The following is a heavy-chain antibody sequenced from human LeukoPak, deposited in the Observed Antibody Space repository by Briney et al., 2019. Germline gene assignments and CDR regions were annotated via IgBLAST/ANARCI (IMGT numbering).Heavy chain of an antibody. Sequence: GGSLRLSCAASGFTFSSYAMSWVRQAPGKGLERVSAISGSGGSTYYADSVKGRFTISRDNSKNTLYLQMNSLRAEDTAVYYCAKAHCSGGSCYSYYYYYGMDVWGQGTTVTVSS. CDR2: ISGSGGST. CDR1: GFTFSSYA. J-gene: IGHJ6*02. CDR3: AKAHCSGGSCYSYYYYYGMDV. D-gene: IGHD2-15*01. V-gene: IGHV3-23*01.